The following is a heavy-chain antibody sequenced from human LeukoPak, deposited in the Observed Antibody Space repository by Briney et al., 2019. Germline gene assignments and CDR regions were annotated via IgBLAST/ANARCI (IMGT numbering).Heavy chain of an antibody. Sequence: QPGGSLRLSCAASEFTFGSYAMSWVRQTPGKGLELVSSIRDDGSSTYYADSVKGRFTISRDNSKNTLFLQMNSLRAEDTAIYYCAKNNAFYGDYFDYLGQGTLVSVSS. D-gene: IGHD4/OR15-4a*01. J-gene: IGHJ4*02. CDR2: IRDDGSST. CDR3: AKNNAFYGDYFDY. V-gene: IGHV3-23*01. CDR1: EFTFGSYA.